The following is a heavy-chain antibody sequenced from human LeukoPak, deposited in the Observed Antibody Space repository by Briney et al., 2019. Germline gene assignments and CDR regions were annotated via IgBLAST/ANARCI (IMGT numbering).Heavy chain of an antibody. CDR3: AKDERVRAFDY. J-gene: IGHJ4*02. Sequence: GGSLRLSCAASGFVFSDYYMSWIRQAPGKGLEWVSAISGSGGSTYYADSVKGRFTISRDNSKNTLYLQMNSLRAEDTAVYYCAKDERVRAFDYWGQGTLVTVSS. CDR2: ISGSGGST. V-gene: IGHV3-23*01. CDR1: GFVFSDYY.